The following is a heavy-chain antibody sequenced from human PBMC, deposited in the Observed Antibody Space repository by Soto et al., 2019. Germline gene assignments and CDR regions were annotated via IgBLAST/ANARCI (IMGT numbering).Heavy chain of an antibody. Sequence: GGSLRLSCAASGFTFSSYAMHWVRQAPGKGLEWVAVISYDGSNKYYADSVKGRFTISRDNSKNTLYLQMNSLRAEDTAVYYCARGLGRLFIASFRHSNCGGDCYSWYFQHWGQGTLVTVSS. CDR1: GFTFSSYA. V-gene: IGHV3-30-3*01. J-gene: IGHJ1*01. D-gene: IGHD2-21*02. CDR3: ARGLGRLFIASFRHSNCGGDCYSWYFQH. CDR2: ISYDGSNK.